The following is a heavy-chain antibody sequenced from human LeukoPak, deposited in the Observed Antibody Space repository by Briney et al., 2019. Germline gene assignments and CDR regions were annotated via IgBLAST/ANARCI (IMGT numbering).Heavy chain of an antibody. Sequence: GGSLRLSCAASGFTFSSYSMNWVRQAPGKGLEWVSYISSSSSTIYYADSVKGRFTISRDNAKNSLYLQMNSLRAEDTAVYYCARDLGRGDIVATGLFGYWGQGTLVTVSS. V-gene: IGHV3-48*01. J-gene: IGHJ4*02. D-gene: IGHD5-12*01. CDR1: GFTFSSYS. CDR3: ARDLGRGDIVATGLFGY. CDR2: ISSSSSTI.